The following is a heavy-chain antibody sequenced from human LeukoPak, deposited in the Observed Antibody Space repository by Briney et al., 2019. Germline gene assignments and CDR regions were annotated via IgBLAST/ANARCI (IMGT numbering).Heavy chain of an antibody. CDR1: GGSISSADFY. CDR2: IYYSGVT. Sequence: SETLSLTCTVSGGSISSADFYWGWIRQSPGKGLEWIGAIYYSGVTFYNPSLKSRVTISVDTSKNQFSLKLTSVTAADTSIYYCVGRKSTTPNWFDPWGQGILVTVSS. CDR3: VGRKSTTPNWFDP. D-gene: IGHD1-1*01. J-gene: IGHJ5*02. V-gene: IGHV4-39*01.